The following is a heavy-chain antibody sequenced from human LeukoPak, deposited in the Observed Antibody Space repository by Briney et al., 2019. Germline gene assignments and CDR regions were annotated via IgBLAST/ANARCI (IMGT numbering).Heavy chain of an antibody. D-gene: IGHD3-10*01. CDR1: GYTFTSYD. Sequence: ASVKVSCKASGYTFTSYDINWVRQATGQGLEWMGWMNPNSGGTNYAQKFQGRVTMTRDTSISTAYMELSRLRSDDTAVYYCAALWFGRFDYWGQGTLVTVSS. J-gene: IGHJ4*02. CDR3: AALWFGRFDY. V-gene: IGHV1-2*02. CDR2: MNPNSGGT.